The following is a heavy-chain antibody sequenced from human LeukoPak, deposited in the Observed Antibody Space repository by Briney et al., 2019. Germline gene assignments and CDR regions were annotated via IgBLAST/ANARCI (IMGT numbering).Heavy chain of an antibody. CDR2: IYPGDSDT. Sequence: GESLKISCKGSGYSFTSYWIGWVRQMPGKGLEWMGIIYPGDSDTRYSPSFQGQVTISADKSISTACLQWSSLKASDTAMYYCARPNITSYYDSRGYDAFDVWGQGTMVTVSS. V-gene: IGHV5-51*01. D-gene: IGHD3-22*01. J-gene: IGHJ3*01. CDR1: GYSFTSYW. CDR3: ARPNITSYYDSRGYDAFDV.